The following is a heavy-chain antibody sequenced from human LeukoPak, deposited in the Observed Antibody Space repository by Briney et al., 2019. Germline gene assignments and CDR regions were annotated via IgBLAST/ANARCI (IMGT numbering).Heavy chain of an antibody. V-gene: IGHV4-39*07. Sequence: SETLSLTCTVSGGSISSSSYYWGWIRQPPGKGLEWIGSIYYSGSTYYNPSLKSRVTISVDTSKNQFSLKLSSVTAADTAVYYCARGRGGSSTSLDYWGQGTLVTVSS. CDR3: ARGRGGSSTSLDY. CDR1: GGSISSSSYY. J-gene: IGHJ4*02. D-gene: IGHD2-2*01. CDR2: IYYSGST.